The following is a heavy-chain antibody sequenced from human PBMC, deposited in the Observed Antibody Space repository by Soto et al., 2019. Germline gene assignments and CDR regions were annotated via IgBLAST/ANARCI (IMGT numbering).Heavy chain of an antibody. D-gene: IGHD6-6*01. CDR1: GGSISSYY. CDR2: IDTLGSP. V-gene: IGHV4-4*07. CDR3: ARDRTYSSSSGLGY. J-gene: IGHJ4*02. Sequence: SETLSLTCTVSGGSISSYYWSWIRQPAGKGLEWIGRIDTLGSPNYNPSPKSRVTMSVDTSKNQFSLKLNSVTAADTAVYYCARDRTYSSSSGLGYWGQGALVTVSS.